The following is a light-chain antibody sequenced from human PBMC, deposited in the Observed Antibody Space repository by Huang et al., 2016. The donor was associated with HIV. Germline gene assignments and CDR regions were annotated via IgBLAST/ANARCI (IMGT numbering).Light chain of an antibody. CDR3: QQYYGTPYT. V-gene: IGKV1-NL1*01. CDR1: RGISDS. Sequence: DIQVTQSPSSLSASVGDRVTVTCRTSRGISDSLVWYQQKPGKAPKLLVYDASRLESGVPSRFSGSGAGADFTLTINSLQPEDFATYYCQQYYGTPYTFGQGTKVEIK. J-gene: IGKJ2*01. CDR2: DAS.